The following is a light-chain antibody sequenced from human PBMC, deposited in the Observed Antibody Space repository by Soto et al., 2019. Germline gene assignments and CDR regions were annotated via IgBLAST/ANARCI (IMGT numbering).Light chain of an antibody. V-gene: IGKV3-20*01. J-gene: IGKJ1*01. Sequence: EIVMTQSPATLSVSPGERATLSCRASQSVSSSYLAWYHQKPGQAPRLLIYGASSRATGIPDRFSGSGSGTDFTLTISRLEPEDFAVYYCQQYGSSRTFGQGTKVDIK. CDR3: QQYGSSRT. CDR1: QSVSSSY. CDR2: GAS.